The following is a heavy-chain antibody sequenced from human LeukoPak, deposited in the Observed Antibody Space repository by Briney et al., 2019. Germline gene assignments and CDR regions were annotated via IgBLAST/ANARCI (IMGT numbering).Heavy chain of an antibody. D-gene: IGHD2-2*01. V-gene: IGHV3-33*01. J-gene: IGHJ4*02. CDR3: TRGQMPEGLFY. CDR2: IWHDGSNK. Sequence: PGRSLRLSCAASGFTFSTYVIHWVRQAPGKGLEWVALIWHDGSNKYYGDSVKDRFTISRDNSKNTLYLQMNSLRAEDTAVYYCTRGQMPEGLFYWGQGSLVTVSS. CDR1: GFTFSTYV.